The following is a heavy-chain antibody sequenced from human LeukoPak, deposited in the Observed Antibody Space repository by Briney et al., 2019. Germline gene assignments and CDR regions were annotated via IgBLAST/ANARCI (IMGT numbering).Heavy chain of an antibody. V-gene: IGHV5-51*01. Sequence: GESLKISCKGSGSSFSTYWIGCVRQMPGKGLEWMGIIYPRDSDTRYSPSFQGQVTIAADKSISTAYLQWSSLKTSDTAIYYCARHTSYGSDYWGQGTLVTVSS. CDR3: ARHTSYGSDY. CDR1: GSSFSTYW. J-gene: IGHJ4*02. CDR2: IYPRDSDT. D-gene: IGHD5-24*01.